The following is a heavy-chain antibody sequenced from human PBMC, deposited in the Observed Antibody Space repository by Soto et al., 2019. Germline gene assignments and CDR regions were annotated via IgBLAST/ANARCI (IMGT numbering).Heavy chain of an antibody. D-gene: IGHD3-10*01. J-gene: IGHJ5*02. CDR3: ARDRITMGGWFDP. V-gene: IGHV4-59*01. CDR1: GGSLSRFY. CDR2: IYYSGST. Sequence: SESPSPPCPGSGGSLSRFYWMWVRPPPGKGLEWIGYIYYSGSTNYNPSLKSRVTISVDTSKNQFSLKLSSVTAADTAVYYCARDRITMGGWFDPWGQGTLVTVSS.